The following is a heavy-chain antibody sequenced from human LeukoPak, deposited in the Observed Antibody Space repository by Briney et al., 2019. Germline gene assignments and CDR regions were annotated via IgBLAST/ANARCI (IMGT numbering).Heavy chain of an antibody. V-gene: IGHV3-48*03. Sequence: PGGSLRLSCAVSGFTLRSYEMNWVPQAPGKGLEGVSYISSSGSTIYHADSVKGRFTISRDSAKNSLYLQMNSLRAEDTAVYYCARDGQQLLPYYFDYWGQGTLVTVSS. J-gene: IGHJ4*02. CDR1: GFTLRSYE. CDR2: ISSSGSTI. D-gene: IGHD6-13*01. CDR3: ARDGQQLLPYYFDY.